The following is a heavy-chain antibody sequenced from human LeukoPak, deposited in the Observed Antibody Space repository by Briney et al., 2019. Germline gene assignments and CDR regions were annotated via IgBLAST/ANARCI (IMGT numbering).Heavy chain of an antibody. V-gene: IGHV3-66*01. CDR3: ARRKVVSAYYYGMDV. CDR2: IYTGGTT. CDR1: GFTHNSQY. Sequence: GGSLRLSCAASGFTHNSQYMSWVRQAPGKGLEWVSVIYTGGTTHYADSVKGRFTISRDNAKNTLYLQMNSLRAEDTAVYYCARRKVVSAYYYGMDVWGQGTTVTVSS. D-gene: IGHD2-2*01. J-gene: IGHJ6*02.